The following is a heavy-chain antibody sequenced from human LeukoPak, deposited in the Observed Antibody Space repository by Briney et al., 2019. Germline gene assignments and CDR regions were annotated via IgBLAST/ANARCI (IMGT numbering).Heavy chain of an antibody. J-gene: IGHJ5*02. D-gene: IGHD3-10*01. Sequence: GGSLRLSCAASGFTFSSYAMHWVRQAPGKGLEWVAVISYDGSNKYYADSVKGRFTISRDNSKNTLYLQMNSLRAEDTAVYYCAREYGSGTYAGFWFDPWGQGTLVTVSS. CDR1: GFTFSSYA. V-gene: IGHV3-30-3*01. CDR2: ISYDGSNK. CDR3: AREYGSGTYAGFWFDP.